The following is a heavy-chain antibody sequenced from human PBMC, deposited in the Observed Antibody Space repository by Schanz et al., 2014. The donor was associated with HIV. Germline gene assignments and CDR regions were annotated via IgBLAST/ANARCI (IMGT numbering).Heavy chain of an antibody. J-gene: IGHJ6*02. CDR1: GFTFSSYG. CDR2: ISYDGSNK. Sequence: QVQLVESGGGVVQPGRSLRLSCAASGFTFSSYGMHWVRQAPGKGLEWVAVISYDGSNKYYADSVKGRFTISRDNSKRTQDLQINSLRADDTRVYYCAKDRITRTRGKKKDEGGIAVWGQGTTVTVSS. D-gene: IGHD1-7*01. CDR3: AKDRITRTRGKKKDEGGIAV. V-gene: IGHV3-30*18.